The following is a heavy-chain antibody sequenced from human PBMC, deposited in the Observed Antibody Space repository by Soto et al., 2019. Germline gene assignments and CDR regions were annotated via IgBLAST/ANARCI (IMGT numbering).Heavy chain of an antibody. CDR3: AKAVSSTIFVGMDV. D-gene: IGHD3-3*01. V-gene: IGHV3-23*01. Sequence: HPGGSLRLSCAASGFTFSSYAMSWVRQAPGKGLEWVSAISGSGGSTYYADSVKGRFTISRDNSKNTLYLQMNSLRAEDTAVYYCAKAVSSTIFVGMDVWGQGTTVTVSS. CDR1: GFTFSSYA. CDR2: ISGSGGST. J-gene: IGHJ6*02.